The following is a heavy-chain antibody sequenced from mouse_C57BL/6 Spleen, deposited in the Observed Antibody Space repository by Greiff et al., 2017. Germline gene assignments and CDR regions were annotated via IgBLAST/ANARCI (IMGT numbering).Heavy chain of an antibody. V-gene: IGHV1-50*01. CDR3: ARSGYEFDY. J-gene: IGHJ2*01. CDR1: GYTFTSYW. CDR2: IDPSDSYT. D-gene: IGHD2-14*01. Sequence: VQLQQPGAELVKPGASVKLSCKASGYTFTSYWMQWVKQRPGQGLEWIGEIDPSDSYTNYNQKFKGKATLTVDTSSSTAYMQLSSLTSEDSAVYYCARSGYEFDYWGQGTTLTVSS.